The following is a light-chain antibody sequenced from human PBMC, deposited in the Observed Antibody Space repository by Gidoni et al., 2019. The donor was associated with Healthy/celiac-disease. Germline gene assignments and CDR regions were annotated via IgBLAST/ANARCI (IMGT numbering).Light chain of an antibody. J-gene: IGLJ1*01. CDR1: SSDVGGYNY. Sequence: QSALTPPRSVSGSPGQSVTISCTGTSSDVGGYNYVSWYHQHPGKAPKLMIYDVSKRPSGVPDRFSGSKSGNTASLTISGLQAEDEADYYCCSYAGSYTYVFGTGTKVXV. CDR3: CSYAGSYTYV. CDR2: DVS. V-gene: IGLV2-11*01.